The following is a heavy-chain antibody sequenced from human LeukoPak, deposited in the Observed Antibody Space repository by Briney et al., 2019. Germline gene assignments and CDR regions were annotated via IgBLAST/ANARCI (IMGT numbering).Heavy chain of an antibody. CDR1: GFTFGDHI. J-gene: IGHJ4*02. Sequence: GGSLGLFCAASGFTFGDHIMNWVRQLPGKRLEWVAYVSGSGSTVYYADSVKGRFTVSRDNGKSSLYLQMNSPRVEDTALYYCVRQFASWGQGTLVTVSS. CDR2: VSGSGSTV. V-gene: IGHV3-48*01. CDR3: VRQFAS.